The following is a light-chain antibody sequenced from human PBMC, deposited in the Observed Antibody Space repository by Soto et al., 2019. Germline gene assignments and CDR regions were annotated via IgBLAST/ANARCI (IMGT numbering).Light chain of an antibody. Sequence: DIQMTQSPSSLSASVGDRVTVTCQASQNIYNYLNWYQQKTGKAPKLLIYAASSVESGVPLRFSGSGSGTDFTITISSLQPEDFATYYCEQTYNTPVTFGQGTRLEI. CDR3: EQTYNTPVT. CDR2: AAS. CDR1: QNIYNY. V-gene: IGKV1-39*01. J-gene: IGKJ5*01.